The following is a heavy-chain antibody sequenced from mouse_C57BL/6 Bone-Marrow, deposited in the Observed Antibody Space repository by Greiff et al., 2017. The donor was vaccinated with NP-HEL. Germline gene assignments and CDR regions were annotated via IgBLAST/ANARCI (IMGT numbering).Heavy chain of an antibody. Sequence: EVQLVESGGGLVKPGGSLKLSCAASGFTFSSYTMSWVRQTPEKRLEWVATISGGGGNTYYPDSVKGRFTISRDNAKNTLYLQMSSLRSEDTALYYCARPVDYWYFDVWGTGTTVTVSS. CDR3: ARPVDYWYFDV. V-gene: IGHV5-9*01. J-gene: IGHJ1*03. CDR2: ISGGGGNT. CDR1: GFTFSSYT.